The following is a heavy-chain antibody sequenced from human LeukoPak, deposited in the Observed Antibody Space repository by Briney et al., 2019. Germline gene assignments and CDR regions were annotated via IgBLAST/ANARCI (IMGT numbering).Heavy chain of an antibody. V-gene: IGHV4-34*01. D-gene: IGHD6-13*01. CDR2: INHSGST. J-gene: IGHJ4*02. CDR3: ARGRVSSRPRFDY. Sequence: PSETLSFTCAVYGGSFSGYYWSWIRQPPGKGLEWIGEINHSGSTNYNPSLKSRVTISVDTSKNQFSLKLSSVTAADTAVYYCARGRVSSRPRFDYWGQGTLVTVSS. CDR1: GGSFSGYY.